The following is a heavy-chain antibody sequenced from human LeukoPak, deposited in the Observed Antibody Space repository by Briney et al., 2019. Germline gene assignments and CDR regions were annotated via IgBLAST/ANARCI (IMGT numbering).Heavy chain of an antibody. CDR1: GFTFSSYA. CDR2: ISGSGGST. CDR3: AKRRYCSSTSCSGFDY. V-gene: IGHV3-23*01. D-gene: IGHD2-2*01. J-gene: IGHJ4*02. Sequence: PGGSLRLSCAASGFTFSSYAMSWVRQAPGRGLEWVSAISGSGGSTYYADSVKGRFTISRDHSKNTLYLQMNSLRAEDTAVYYCAKRRYCSSTSCSGFDYWGQGTLVTVSS.